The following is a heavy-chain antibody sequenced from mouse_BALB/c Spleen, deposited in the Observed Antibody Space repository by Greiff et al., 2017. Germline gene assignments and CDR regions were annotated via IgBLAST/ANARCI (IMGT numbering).Heavy chain of an antibody. J-gene: IGHJ3*01. CDR2: IFPGTGTT. V-gene: IGHV1S132*01. CDR1: GYTFTSYW. Sequence: VQLQQSGAELVKPGASVKLSCKTSGYTFTSYWIQWVKQRPGQGLGWIGEIFPGTGTTYYNEKFKGKATLTIDTSSSTAYMQLSSLTSEDSAVYFCARGDLGGAYWGQGTLVTVSA. CDR3: ARGDLGGAY. D-gene: IGHD3-3*01.